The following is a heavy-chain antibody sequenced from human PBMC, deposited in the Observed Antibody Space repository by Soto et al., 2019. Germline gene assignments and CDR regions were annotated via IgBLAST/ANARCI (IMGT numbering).Heavy chain of an antibody. J-gene: IGHJ6*02. CDR3: ARGENYDFWSGYSYYYGMDV. D-gene: IGHD3-3*01. CDR1: GYTFTGYY. CDR2: INPNSGGT. Sequence: GASVKVSCKASGYTFTGYYMHWVRQAPGQGLEWMGWINPNSGGTNYAQKFQGRVTVNRDTSISTAYMELSRLRSYDTAVYYCARGENYDFWSGYSYYYGMDVWGQGTTVTVSS. V-gene: IGHV1-2*02.